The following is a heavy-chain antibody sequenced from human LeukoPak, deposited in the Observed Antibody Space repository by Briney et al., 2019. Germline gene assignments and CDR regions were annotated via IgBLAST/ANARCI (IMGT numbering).Heavy chain of an antibody. CDR2: ISYDGSNE. CDR3: AKSLRNAFDI. V-gene: IGHV3-30*04. J-gene: IGHJ3*02. CDR1: GFTFSSYV. Sequence: GGSLRLSCAASGFTFSSYVMHWVRQAPGKGLEWVAIISYDGSNEYYADSVKGRFTISRDNSKNTLYLQMNSLRAEDTAVYYCAKSLRNAFDIWGQGTMVTVSS. D-gene: IGHD3-3*01.